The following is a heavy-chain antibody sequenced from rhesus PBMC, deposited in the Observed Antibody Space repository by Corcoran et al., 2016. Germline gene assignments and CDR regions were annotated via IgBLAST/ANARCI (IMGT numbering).Heavy chain of an antibody. CDR3: AKDRILLDS. CDR2: FEPSSSYT. Sequence: EVQLVQSGAEVKRPGESLKISCKTSGYSFTSYWIRLVCQMPGKGLEGRCAFEPSSSYTRYSSAFQGQVTISADKSISNAYLQWSSLKASDSATYYCAKDRILLDSWGQGVVVTVSS. V-gene: IGHV5-2*01. J-gene: IGHJ6*01. CDR1: GYSFTSYW.